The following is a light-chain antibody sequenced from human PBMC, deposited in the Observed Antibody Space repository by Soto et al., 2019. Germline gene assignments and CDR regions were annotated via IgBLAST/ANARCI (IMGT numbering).Light chain of an antibody. CDR2: DAS. CDR1: QSISSW. Sequence: QMTQSPSTLSASVGDRVTITCRASQSISSWLAWYQQKPGKAPKLLIYDASSLESGVPSRFSGSGSGTEFTLTISSLQPDDFATYYCQQYNSYSPWTFGQGSKVDIK. CDR3: QQYNSYSPWT. J-gene: IGKJ1*01. V-gene: IGKV1-5*01.